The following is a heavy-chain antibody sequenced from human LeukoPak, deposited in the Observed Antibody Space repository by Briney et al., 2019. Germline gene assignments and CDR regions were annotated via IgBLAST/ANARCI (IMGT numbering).Heavy chain of an antibody. J-gene: IGHJ4*02. V-gene: IGHV4-59*01. D-gene: IGHD7-27*01. CDR1: GGSISSYY. CDR2: IHYTGTA. CDR3: ARTQNWGYFDY. Sequence: PSETLSLTCTVSGGSISSYYWSWIRQAPGKGLEWIAYIHYTGTAKYNPSLESRITISVDTSTNQFSLRLSSVTAADTAVYYCARTQNWGYFDYWGQGTLVTVSS.